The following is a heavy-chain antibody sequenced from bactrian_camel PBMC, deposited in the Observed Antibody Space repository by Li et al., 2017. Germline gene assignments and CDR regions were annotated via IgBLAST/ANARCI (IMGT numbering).Heavy chain of an antibody. CDR2: ISSGGDYT. CDR1: GTTTC. J-gene: IGHJ4*01. Sequence: QLVESGGGAVQAGGSLRLSCAASGTTTCMGWFRQAPGKQREWVSGISSGGDYTYYTDSVKGRFTISRDNAKNTAYLQMNSLKPEDTAMYYCAATGGSWRPNCLMHNEYGYWGQGTQVTVS. V-gene: IGHV3S40*01. D-gene: IGHD6*01. CDR3: AATGGSWRPNCLMHNEYGY.